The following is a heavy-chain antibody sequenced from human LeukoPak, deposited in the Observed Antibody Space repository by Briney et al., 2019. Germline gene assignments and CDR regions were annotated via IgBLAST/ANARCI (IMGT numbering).Heavy chain of an antibody. CDR3: ARGKPVYFYGPGSYLASPFDP. Sequence: ASVKVSCXASGYTFTSYGISWVRQARGQGLEWMAWISTYNGNTNYAQMLQGRITMTTDTSTSTAYMELRSLRSDDTAVYYCARGKPVYFYGPGSYLASPFDPWGQGTLVTVSS. CDR2: ISTYNGNT. V-gene: IGHV1-18*01. CDR1: GYTFTSYG. J-gene: IGHJ5*02. D-gene: IGHD3-10*01.